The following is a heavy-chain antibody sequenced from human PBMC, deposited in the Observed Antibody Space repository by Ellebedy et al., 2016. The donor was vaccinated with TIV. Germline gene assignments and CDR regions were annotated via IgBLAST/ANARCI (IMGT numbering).Heavy chain of an antibody. V-gene: IGHV1-69*04. Sequence: AASVKVSCKASGGTFSSYAISWVRQAPGQGLEWMGRIIPILGIANYAQKFQGRVTITADKSTSTAYMELSSLRSEDTAVYYCARATYYDSSGYYTGEVFDIWGQGTMVTVSS. J-gene: IGHJ3*02. CDR3: ARATYYDSSGYYTGEVFDI. CDR1: GGTFSSYA. D-gene: IGHD3-22*01. CDR2: IIPILGIA.